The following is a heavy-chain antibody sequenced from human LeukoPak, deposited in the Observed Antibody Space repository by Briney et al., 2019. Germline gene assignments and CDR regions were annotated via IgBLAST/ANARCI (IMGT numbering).Heavy chain of an antibody. J-gene: IGHJ4*02. D-gene: IGHD4/OR15-4a*01. CDR3: ARDGAVPYYFDY. CDR2: IYTSGST. V-gene: IGHV4-61*02. Sequence: SQTLSLTCTVSGGSISSGSYYWSWIRQPAGKGLEWIGRIYTSGSTNYNPPLKSRVTISVDTSKNQFSLKLSSVTAADTAVYYCARDGAVPYYFDYWGQGTLVTVSS. CDR1: GGSISSGSYY.